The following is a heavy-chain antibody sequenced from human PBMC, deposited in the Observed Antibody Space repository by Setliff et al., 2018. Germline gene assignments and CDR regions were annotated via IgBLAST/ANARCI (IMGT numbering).Heavy chain of an antibody. CDR3: AKGGGRYHSDS. D-gene: IGHD1-1*01. V-gene: IGHV4-38-2*01. J-gene: IGHJ4*02. CDR2: IHHSGKA. Sequence: KPSETLSLTCAVSGFSISSGYYWGWIRQPPGKGLEWIVNIHHSGKAYYNPSLKSRVTISIDKSNNQFSLKLTSMTAADTAVYYCAKGGGRYHSDSWGQGILVTVSS. CDR1: GFSISSGYY.